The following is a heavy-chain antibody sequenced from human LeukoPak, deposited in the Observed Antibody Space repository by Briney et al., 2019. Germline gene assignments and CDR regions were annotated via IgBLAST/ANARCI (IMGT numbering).Heavy chain of an antibody. CDR2: IYYTGTT. J-gene: IGHJ4*02. Sequence: SETLSLTCAVSGGSISSGGYSWSWIRQPPGKGLEWIGGIYYTGTTYYSPSLNSRITISMDTSKNQFSLRLASVTAADTALYYCARRAVVPAAVSYFDNWGQGTLVTVSS. V-gene: IGHV4-30-2*03. D-gene: IGHD2-2*01. CDR3: ARRAVVPAAVSYFDN. CDR1: GGSISSGGYS.